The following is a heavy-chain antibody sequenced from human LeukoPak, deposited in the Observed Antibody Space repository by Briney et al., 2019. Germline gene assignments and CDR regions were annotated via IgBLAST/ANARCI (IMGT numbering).Heavy chain of an antibody. D-gene: IGHD2-15*01. J-gene: IGHJ6*03. CDR3: AKAGYCRDPTCNGGTYCYYYMDV. CDR1: GFTFSTYG. V-gene: IGHV3-33*06. Sequence: GGSLRLSCAASGFTFSTYGMHWVRQAPGKGLEWVATIWYDGSNKYYAVSVKGRFTVSRDNSKNTLSLQMNSLSAGDTAVYHCAKAGYCRDPTCNGGTYCYYYMDVWGKGTTVTVSS. CDR2: IWYDGSNK.